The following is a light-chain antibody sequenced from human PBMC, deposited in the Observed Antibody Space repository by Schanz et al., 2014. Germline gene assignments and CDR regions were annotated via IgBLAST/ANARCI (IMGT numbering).Light chain of an antibody. Sequence: EIVLTQSPGTLSLSPGERATLSCRASQSVTSTYLAWYQQKPGQAPRLLIYGASTRATGIPARFSGSGSGTEFTLTISSLQPDDSATYYCQHYDRYSGTFGQGTKVEFK. CDR3: QHYDRYSGT. V-gene: IGKV3-20*01. CDR1: QSVTSTY. CDR2: GAS. J-gene: IGKJ1*01.